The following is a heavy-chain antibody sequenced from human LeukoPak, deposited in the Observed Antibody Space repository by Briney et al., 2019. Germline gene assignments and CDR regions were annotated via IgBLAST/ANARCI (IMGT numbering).Heavy chain of an antibody. CDR1: GYTFTSYG. CDR3: ARGADYGDPGYALGHFDY. CDR2: VIPIFGTA. Sequence: GASVKVSCKASGYTFTSYGISWVRQAPGQGLEWVGGVIPIFGTANYAQKFQGRVTITADESTSTAYMELSSLRSEDTAVYYCARGADYGDPGYALGHFDYWGQGTLVTVSS. V-gene: IGHV1-69*13. D-gene: IGHD4-17*01. J-gene: IGHJ4*02.